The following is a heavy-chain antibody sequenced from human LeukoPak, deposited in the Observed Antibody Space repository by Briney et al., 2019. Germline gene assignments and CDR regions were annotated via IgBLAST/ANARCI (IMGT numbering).Heavy chain of an antibody. J-gene: IGHJ4*02. CDR3: ARDFDWGPDY. Sequence: ASVTVSCKTSGFTFTDHYFHWVRQAPGQGLEWMGWINGKRGDTNYAQKFQDRVTMTRDTSISTFYIQLSSLTADDTAVYYCARDFDWGPDYWGQGTLVTVS. CDR1: GFTFTDHY. D-gene: IGHD3-9*01. CDR2: INGKRGDT. V-gene: IGHV1-2*02.